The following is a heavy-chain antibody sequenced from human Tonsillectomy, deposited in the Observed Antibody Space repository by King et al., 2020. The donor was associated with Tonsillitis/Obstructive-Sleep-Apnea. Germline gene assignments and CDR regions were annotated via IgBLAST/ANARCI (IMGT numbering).Heavy chain of an antibody. V-gene: IGHV3-48*03. J-gene: IGHJ6*02. Sequence: VQLEESGGGLVQPGVSLKLSCAASGFTFSSYEMNWVRQAPGKGLEWVSYITSSGSKIYYADSVKGRFTISRDNAKNTLSLQMNSLRAEDTAVYYCARENSSSGFYYYGMDVWGQGTTVTVSS. D-gene: IGHD3-22*01. CDR1: GFTFSSYE. CDR3: ARENSSSGFYYYGMDV. CDR2: ITSSGSKI.